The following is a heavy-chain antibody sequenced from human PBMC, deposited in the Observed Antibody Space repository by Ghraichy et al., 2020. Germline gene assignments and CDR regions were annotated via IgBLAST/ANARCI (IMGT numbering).Heavy chain of an antibody. V-gene: IGHV3-30*03. CDR3: ARDFDTSGFYYFSRFGYYHYGMDV. J-gene: IGHJ6*02. D-gene: IGHD3-22*01. CDR1: GFTFSRYG. Sequence: LSLTCAASGFTFSRYGMQWVRQAPGKGLEWVTVISYDGSNRYYADSVKGRFTISRDNSKNTLYLQMNSLRAEDTAVYYCARDFDTSGFYYFSRFGYYHYGMDVWGQGTTVTVSS. CDR2: ISYDGSNR.